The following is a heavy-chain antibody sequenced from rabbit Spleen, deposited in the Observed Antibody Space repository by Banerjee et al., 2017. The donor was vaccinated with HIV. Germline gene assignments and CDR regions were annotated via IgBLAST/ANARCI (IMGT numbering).Heavy chain of an antibody. D-gene: IGHD1-1*01. CDR2: IDPVFGST. CDR1: GFTLSSYY. J-gene: IGHJ2*01. V-gene: IGHV1S7*01. Sequence: HLEESGGGLVQPGGSLTLSCKASGFTLSSYYMNWVRQAPGKGLQWIGYIDPVFGSTYYASWVNGRFTISSDTAQITLYLQLKSLTAADTASYFCSRNYVNAFDPWGQGTLVTVS. CDR3: SRNYVNAFDP.